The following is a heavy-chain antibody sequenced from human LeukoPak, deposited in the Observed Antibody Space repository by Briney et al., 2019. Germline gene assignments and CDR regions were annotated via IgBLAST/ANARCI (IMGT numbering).Heavy chain of an antibody. Sequence: GGSLRLSCAASGFTFSSYIMTWVRQAPGKGLEWVSAISPSGGSTFYADSVRGRFTISRDNSKNTLHLQMSSLRAEDTAVYYCSKRGTNGGPFDDWGQGTLVTVSS. CDR1: GFTFSSYI. CDR2: ISPSGGST. D-gene: IGHD1/OR15-1a*01. CDR3: SKRGTNGGPFDD. V-gene: IGHV3-23*01. J-gene: IGHJ4*02.